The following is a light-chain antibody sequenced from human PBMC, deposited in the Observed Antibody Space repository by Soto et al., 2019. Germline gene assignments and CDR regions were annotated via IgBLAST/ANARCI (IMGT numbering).Light chain of an antibody. J-gene: IGKJ5*01. Sequence: EILMTQSPATLSVSPGERATLSCRASQSVSINLAWYQQKPGQAPRLLIYGASTRATGIPARFSGSGSGTEFTLTISSLQSEDFAVYYCQQYNNWRPITFGQGTRLEIK. CDR1: QSVSIN. CDR2: GAS. V-gene: IGKV3-15*01. CDR3: QQYNNWRPIT.